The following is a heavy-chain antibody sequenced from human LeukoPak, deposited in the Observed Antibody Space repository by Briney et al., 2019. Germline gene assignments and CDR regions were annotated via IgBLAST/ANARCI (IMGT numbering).Heavy chain of an antibody. D-gene: IGHD3-3*01. CDR1: VGSISSYY. CDR2: IYTSGST. CDR3: AREDFWSGYYDY. Sequence: KSSETLSLTCTVSVGSISSYYWSWIRQPAGKGLEWIGRIYTSGSTNYNPSLKSRVTMSVDTSKNQFSLKLSSVTAADTAVYYCAREDFWSGYYDYWGQGTLVTVSS. J-gene: IGHJ4*02. V-gene: IGHV4-4*07.